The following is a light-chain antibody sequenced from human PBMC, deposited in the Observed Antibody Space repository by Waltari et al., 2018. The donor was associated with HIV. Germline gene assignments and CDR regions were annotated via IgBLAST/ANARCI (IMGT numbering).Light chain of an antibody. J-gene: IGLJ3*02. Sequence: QSVLTQPPSVSVAPGPRVTISCTGSSPNIAPGSDVPWSQQLPGTAPKRLIYGNSNRPSGVPDRFSGSKSGTSASLAITGLQAEDEADYYCQSYDSSLSGSWVFGGGTKLTVL. CDR1: SPNIAPGSD. CDR2: GNS. CDR3: QSYDSSLSGSWV. V-gene: IGLV1-40*01.